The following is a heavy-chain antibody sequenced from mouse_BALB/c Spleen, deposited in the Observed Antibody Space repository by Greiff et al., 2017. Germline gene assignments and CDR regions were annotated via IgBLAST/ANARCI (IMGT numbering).Heavy chain of an antibody. Sequence: EVQLQQSGPGLVKPSQSLSLTCTVTGYSITSDYAWNWIRQFPGNKLEWMGYISYSGSTSYNPSLKSRISITRDTSKNQFFLQLNSVTTEDTATYYCARMDPLYGNYGTWFAYWGQGTLVTVSA. V-gene: IGHV3-2*02. CDR3: ARMDPLYGNYGTWFAY. CDR2: ISYSGST. J-gene: IGHJ3*01. CDR1: GYSITSDYA. D-gene: IGHD2-1*01.